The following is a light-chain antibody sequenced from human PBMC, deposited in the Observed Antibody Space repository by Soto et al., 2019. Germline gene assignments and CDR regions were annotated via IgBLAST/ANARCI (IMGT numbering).Light chain of an antibody. CDR3: QQYRGSPPYT. CDR2: GAS. CDR1: QSVSSSY. Sequence: EIVLTQSPGTLSLSPGERATLSCRASQSVSSSYLAWYQQKPGQAPRLLIYGASSRATDIPDRFSSSGSGTDFNLSISRLEPEDFAVYYCQQYRGSPPYTFAQGTKLEIK. V-gene: IGKV3-20*01. J-gene: IGKJ2*01.